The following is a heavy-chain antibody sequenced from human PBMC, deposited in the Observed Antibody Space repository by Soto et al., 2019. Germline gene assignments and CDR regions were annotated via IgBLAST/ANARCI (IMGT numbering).Heavy chain of an antibody. CDR3: AKDLKKYYDSGGIDN. CDR2: ISSSGAAT. V-gene: IGHV3-11*01. Sequence: PGGSLRLSCAASGFILSDYYMTWIRQAPGKGLEWISSISSSGAATYYADSVKGRFVISRDNSENSLYLQMNSLRPEDTALYYCAKDLKKYYDSGGIDNWGQGTRVTVSS. CDR1: GFILSDYY. D-gene: IGHD3-22*01. J-gene: IGHJ4*02.